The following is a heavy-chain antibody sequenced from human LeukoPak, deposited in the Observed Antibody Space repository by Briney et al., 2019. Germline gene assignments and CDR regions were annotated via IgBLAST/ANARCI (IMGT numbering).Heavy chain of an antibody. J-gene: IGHJ5*02. Sequence: SVKVSCKASGGTFSSYTISWVRQAPGQGLEWMGRIIPILGIANCAQKFQGRVTITADKSTSTAYMELSSLRSEDTAVYYCARVMYCSGGSCYSGGFGWFDPWGQGTLVTVSS. V-gene: IGHV1-69*02. CDR1: GGTFSSYT. CDR2: IIPILGIA. D-gene: IGHD2-15*01. CDR3: ARVMYCSGGSCYSGGFGWFDP.